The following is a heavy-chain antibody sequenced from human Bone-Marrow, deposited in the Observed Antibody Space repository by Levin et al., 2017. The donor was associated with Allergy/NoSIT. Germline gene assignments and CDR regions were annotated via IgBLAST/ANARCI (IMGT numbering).Heavy chain of an antibody. V-gene: IGHV1-2*06. CDR3: AGGKKLTYNYYSGMDV. CDR1: GYTFTAYY. CDR2: INPDSGGT. J-gene: IGHJ6*02. Sequence: ASVKVSCKASGYTFTAYYLHWVRQAPGPGLEWMGRINPDSGGTNFAQMFQGRVTMTRDTSISTAYMELSSLRSDDTAVYYCAGGKKLTYNYYSGMDVWGQGTTVTVSS. D-gene: IGHD1-7*01.